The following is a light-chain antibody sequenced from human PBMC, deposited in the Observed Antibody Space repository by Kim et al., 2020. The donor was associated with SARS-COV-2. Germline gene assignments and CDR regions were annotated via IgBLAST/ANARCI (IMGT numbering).Light chain of an antibody. CDR2: GSS. V-gene: IGKV3-15*01. Sequence: VPHGERATHSCMASQCLCSKLGWYQQKPGQAPRLLIYGSSTRATGSPARFSGSGYGTEFTLTISSLESEDFAVYYCQQCNDWPRTFGRGNKVDIK. J-gene: IGKJ4*01. CDR3: QQCNDWPRT. CDR1: QCLCSK.